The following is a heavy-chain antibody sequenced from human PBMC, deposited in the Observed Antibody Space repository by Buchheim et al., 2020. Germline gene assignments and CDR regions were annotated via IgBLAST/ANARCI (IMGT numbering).Heavy chain of an antibody. J-gene: IGHJ4*02. CDR1: GFTFSDHY. CDR3: TRGYDTSGYSDY. Sequence: EVQLVESGGGLVQPGGSLRLSCAASGFTFSDHYMDWVCQAPGKGLEWVGRSRNKANSYTTEYAASVKGRFTISRDDSKNSVYLQMNSLRTEDTAVYICTRGYDTSGYSDYWGQGT. D-gene: IGHD3-22*01. V-gene: IGHV3-72*01. CDR2: SRNKANSYTT.